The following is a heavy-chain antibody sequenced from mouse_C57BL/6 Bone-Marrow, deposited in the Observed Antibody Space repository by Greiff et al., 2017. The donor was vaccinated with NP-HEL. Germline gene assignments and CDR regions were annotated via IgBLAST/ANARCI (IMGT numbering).Heavy chain of an antibody. J-gene: IGHJ3*01. V-gene: IGHV1-82*01. CDR3: ARDSNYFAWFAY. Sequence: VKLVESGPELVKPGASVKISCKASGYAFSSSWMNWVKQRPGKGLEWIGRIYPGDGDTNYNGKFKGKATLTADKSSSTAYMQLSSLTSEDSAVYFCARDSNYFAWFAYWGQGTLVTVSA. D-gene: IGHD2-5*01. CDR1: GYAFSSSW. CDR2: IYPGDGDT.